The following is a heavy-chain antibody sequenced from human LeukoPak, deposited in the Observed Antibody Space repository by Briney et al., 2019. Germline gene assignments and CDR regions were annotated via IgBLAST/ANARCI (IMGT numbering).Heavy chain of an antibody. Sequence: ASETLSLTCAVYGGSFSGYYWSWIRQPPGKGLEWIGEINHSGSTNYNPSLKSRVTISVDTSKNQFSLKLSSVTAADTAVYYCARRRNYYGSGSYRGHAFDIWGQGTMVTVSS. V-gene: IGHV4-34*01. CDR2: INHSGST. J-gene: IGHJ3*02. D-gene: IGHD3-10*01. CDR3: ARRRNYYGSGSYRGHAFDI. CDR1: GGSFSGYY.